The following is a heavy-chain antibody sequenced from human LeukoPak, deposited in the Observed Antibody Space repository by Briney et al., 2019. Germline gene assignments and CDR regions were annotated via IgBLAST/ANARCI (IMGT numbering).Heavy chain of an antibody. CDR3: ARHDYYDSSGYYFFGAFDI. CDR1: GGTFSSYA. J-gene: IGHJ3*02. Sequence: GSSVKVSCKASGGTFSSYAISWVRQAPGQGLEWMGWINPNSGGTNYAQKFQGRVTMTRDTSISTAYMELSRLRSDDTAVYYCARHDYYDSSGYYFFGAFDIWGQGTMVTVSS. V-gene: IGHV1-2*02. D-gene: IGHD3-22*01. CDR2: INPNSGGT.